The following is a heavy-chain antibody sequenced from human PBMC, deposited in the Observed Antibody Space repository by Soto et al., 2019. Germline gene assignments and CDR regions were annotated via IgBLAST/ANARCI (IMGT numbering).Heavy chain of an antibody. CDR1: GYTFANYA. Sequence: VRLVQSGAEVKKPGASVKVSCKASGYTFANYAITWVRQDPGQGLEWMGWISAYNGATNYAHKLQGRGTMTTDTSTSTAYRALRSLGSDDRAVYYCARGGGLSVHGMDVWGQGTTVTVSS. CDR3: ARGGGLSVHGMDV. V-gene: IGHV1-18*01. J-gene: IGHJ6*02. CDR2: ISAYNGAT. D-gene: IGHD3-16*01.